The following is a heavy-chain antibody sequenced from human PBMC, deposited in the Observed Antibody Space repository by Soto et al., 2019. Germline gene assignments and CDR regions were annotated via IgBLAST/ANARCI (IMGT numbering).Heavy chain of an antibody. J-gene: IGHJ3*02. Sequence: ASVKVSCKASGYTFTSYGISWVRQAPGEGLEWMGWISAYNGNTNYAQKLQGRVTMTTDTSTSTAYMELRSLRSDDTAVYYCARERFCSGGSCYQGTHDAFDIWGQGTMVTVSS. CDR1: GYTFTSYG. CDR2: ISAYNGNT. CDR3: ARERFCSGGSCYQGTHDAFDI. V-gene: IGHV1-18*01. D-gene: IGHD2-15*01.